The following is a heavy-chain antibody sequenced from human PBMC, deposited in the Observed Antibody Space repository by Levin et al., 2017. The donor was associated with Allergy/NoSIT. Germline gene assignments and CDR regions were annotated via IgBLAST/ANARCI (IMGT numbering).Heavy chain of an antibody. CDR3: ARARCSSTSCYTGAFDY. CDR1: GFTFSDYY. V-gene: IGHV3-11*01. D-gene: IGHD2-2*02. CDR2: IRSIGGTI. Sequence: SCAASGFTFSDYYMSWIRQAPGKGLEWLSYIRSIGGTIYYADSVKGRFTISRDNAKNSLFLQMNSLRAEDTAVYYCARARCSSTSCYTGAFDYWGQGTLVTVSS. J-gene: IGHJ4*02.